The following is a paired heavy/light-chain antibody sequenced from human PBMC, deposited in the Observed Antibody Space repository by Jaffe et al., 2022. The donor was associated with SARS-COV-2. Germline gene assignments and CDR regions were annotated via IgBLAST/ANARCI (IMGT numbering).Heavy chain of an antibody. CDR1: GFAFSSYF. D-gene: IGHD1-1*01. CDR3: ARDLSGHWTTDY. V-gene: IGHV3-30*04. Sequence: QVQLVESGGGVVQPGRSLRLSCAASGFAFSSYFMHWVRQAPGKGLEWVAFISNDGTNKNYADSVRGRFTISRDNSKNTLYLQMNSLRTEDTAVYYCARDLSGHWTTDYWGQGTLVTVSS. J-gene: IGHJ4*02. CDR2: ISNDGTNK.
Light chain of an antibody. J-gene: IGLJ3*02. CDR3: SSYTSSTTWV. CDR2: DVT. V-gene: IGLV2-14*03. Sequence: QSALTQPASVSGSPGQSITISCTGTSSDVGGYNYVSWYQQHPGKAPKLMIYDVTNRPSGVSNRFSGSKSGNTASLTISGLQAEDEADYYCSSYTSSTTWVFGGGTKLTVL. CDR1: SSDVGGYNY.